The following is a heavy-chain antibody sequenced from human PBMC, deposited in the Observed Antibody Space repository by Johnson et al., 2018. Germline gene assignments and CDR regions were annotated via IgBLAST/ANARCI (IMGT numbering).Heavy chain of an antibody. CDR3: ARSQAVQH. CDR2: ISYDGSNK. Sequence: QVQLVESGGGVVQPGRSLRLSCAASGFTFSSYAMHWVRQAPGKGLEWVAFISYDGSNKYYADSVKGRFTFSRDNPRNTLYLQMNSLRAEDTAVYYCARSQAVQHWGQGTLVTVSS. J-gene: IGHJ1*01. V-gene: IGHV3-30*04. CDR1: GFTFSSYA.